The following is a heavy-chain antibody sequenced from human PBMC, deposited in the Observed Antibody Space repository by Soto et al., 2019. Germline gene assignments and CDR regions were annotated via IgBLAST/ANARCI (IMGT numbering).Heavy chain of an antibody. Sequence: PGGSLRLSCAASGFTFSSYSMNWVRQAPGKGLEWVSYISSSSSTIYYADSVKGRFTNSRDNAKNSLYLQMNSLRAEDTAVYYCARHPERIAQIGWFDPWGQGT. J-gene: IGHJ5*02. D-gene: IGHD6-13*01. CDR2: ISSSSSTI. CDR3: ARHPERIAQIGWFDP. V-gene: IGHV3-48*01. CDR1: GFTFSSYS.